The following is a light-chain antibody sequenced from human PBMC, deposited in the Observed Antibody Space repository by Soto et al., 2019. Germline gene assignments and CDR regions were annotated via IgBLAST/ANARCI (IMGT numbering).Light chain of an antibody. CDR1: QTVNANF. J-gene: IGKJ1*01. Sequence: EIVLTQSPGTLSLSPGERATLYCRSSQTVNANFLAGYQQKPGQAPRLLIYGVSNRAPGIPDRFSGSGSGTDITLTISRLEPEDFAVYYCHQSGDSPTFGQGTRVEIK. CDR3: HQSGDSPT. V-gene: IGKV3-20*01. CDR2: GVS.